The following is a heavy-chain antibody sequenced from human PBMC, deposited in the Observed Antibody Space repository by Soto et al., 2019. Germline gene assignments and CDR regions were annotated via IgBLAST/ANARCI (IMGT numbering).Heavy chain of an antibody. D-gene: IGHD6-6*01. CDR2: IYWDDDK. V-gene: IGHV2-5*02. Sequence: QITLKESGPTLVKPTQTLTLTCTFSGFSLSTSGVGVGWIRQPPGKALEWLALIYWDDDKRYSPSLKSRHTITKDTSKNQVVLTMTNMDPVDTATYYCAHIIKRHIAAPLNWFDPWGQGTLVTVSS. CDR1: GFSLSTSGVG. J-gene: IGHJ5*02. CDR3: AHIIKRHIAAPLNWFDP.